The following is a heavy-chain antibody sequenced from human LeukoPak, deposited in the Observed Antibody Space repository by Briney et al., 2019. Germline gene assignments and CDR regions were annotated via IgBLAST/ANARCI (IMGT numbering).Heavy chain of an antibody. D-gene: IGHD3-10*01. CDR3: AKAVTSDYHSLYYNYYMDV. J-gene: IGHJ6*03. CDR2: MSYDGSNK. V-gene: IGHV3-30*18. Sequence: GRSLRLSCAASGFTFRSYAMHWVRQAPGKGLEWVAVMSYDGSNKYFGDSVKGRFTISRDNSKNTLYLQMDSLRAEDTAIYYCAKAVTSDYHSLYYNYYMDVWGKGTTVTVSS. CDR1: GFTFRSYA.